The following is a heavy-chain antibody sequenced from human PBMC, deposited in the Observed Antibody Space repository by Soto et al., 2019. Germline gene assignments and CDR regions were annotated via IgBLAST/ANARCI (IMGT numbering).Heavy chain of an antibody. D-gene: IGHD6-6*01. Sequence: PGESLKISCKGSGYSFTSYWISWVRQMPGKGLEWMGRIDPSDSYTNYSPSFQGHVTISADKPISTAYLQWSSLKASDTAMYYCAGYLSSSSPYYYYGMDVWGQGTTVTVSS. CDR3: AGYLSSSSPYYYYGMDV. CDR2: IDPSDSYT. J-gene: IGHJ6*02. V-gene: IGHV5-10-1*01. CDR1: GYSFTSYW.